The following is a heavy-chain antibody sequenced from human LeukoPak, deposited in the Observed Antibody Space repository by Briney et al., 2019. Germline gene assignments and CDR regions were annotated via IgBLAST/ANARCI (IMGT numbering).Heavy chain of an antibody. V-gene: IGHV1-18*01. J-gene: IGHJ2*01. CDR3: ARDGTGGYYYDSSGYWYFDL. CDR1: GYTFTSYG. D-gene: IGHD3-22*01. CDR2: ISAYNGNT. Sequence: RASVKVSCKASGYTFTSYGISWVRQAPGQGLEWMGWISAYNGNTNYAQKLQGRVTMTTDTSTSTAYMELRSLRSDDTAVYYCARDGTGGYYYDSSGYWYFDLWGRGTLVTVSS.